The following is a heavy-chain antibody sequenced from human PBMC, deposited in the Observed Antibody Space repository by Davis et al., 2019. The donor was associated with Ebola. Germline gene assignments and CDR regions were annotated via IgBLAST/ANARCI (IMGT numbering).Heavy chain of an antibody. Sequence: GGSLRLSCTGFGFTFSKAWMSWVRQAPGKGLEWVGRIKGQTDGGPVDYAAPVKGRFTISRENSKNTLYLQMNSLRHEDTAVYYCVRGGRWYDIMTEASLMDVWGEGTTVTVSS. J-gene: IGHJ6*04. D-gene: IGHD3-9*01. V-gene: IGHV3-15*01. CDR3: VRGGRWYDIMTEASLMDV. CDR1: GFTFSKAW. CDR2: IKGQTDGGPV.